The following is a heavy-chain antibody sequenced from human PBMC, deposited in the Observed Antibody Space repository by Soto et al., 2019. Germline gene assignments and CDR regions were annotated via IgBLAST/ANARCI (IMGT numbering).Heavy chain of an antibody. CDR2: IYYSGST. D-gene: IGHD3-3*01. CDR1: GGSISSSSYY. CDR3: AINYDFWSGYNNPFDY. V-gene: IGHV4-39*01. Sequence: SETLSLTCTVSGGSISSSSYYWGWIRQPPGKGLEWIGSIYYSGSTYYNPSLKSRVTISVDTSKNQFSLKLSSVTAADTAVYYCAINYDFWSGYNNPFDYWGQGTLVTVSS. J-gene: IGHJ4*02.